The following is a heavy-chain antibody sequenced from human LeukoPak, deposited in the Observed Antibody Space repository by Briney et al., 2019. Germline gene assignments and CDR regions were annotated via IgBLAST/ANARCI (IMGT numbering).Heavy chain of an antibody. CDR3: AREGDLGYCSSTSCYVY. Sequence: GGSLRLSCAASGFTFSSYSMNWVRQAPGKGLEWVSSISSRSSYIYYADSVKGRFTISRDNAKNSLYLQMNSLRAEDTAVYYCAREGDLGYCSSTSCYVYWGQGTLVTVSS. J-gene: IGHJ4*02. CDR2: ISSRSSYI. D-gene: IGHD2-2*01. V-gene: IGHV3-21*01. CDR1: GFTFSSYS.